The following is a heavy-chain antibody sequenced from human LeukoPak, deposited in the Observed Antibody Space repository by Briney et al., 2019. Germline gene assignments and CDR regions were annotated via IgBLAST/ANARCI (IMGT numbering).Heavy chain of an antibody. D-gene: IGHD1-26*01. CDR2: IQQDGSEK. CDR1: GFTFTSYW. CDR3: AGAAGWEQAY. Sequence: GGSLRLSCAASGFTFTSYWMTWVRKAPGKGLEWVANIQQDGSEKNYEDSAKGRFTISRDNTKNSLYLQMNSLRAEDTAVYYCAGAAGWEQAYWGQGTQVTVSS. J-gene: IGHJ4*02. V-gene: IGHV3-7*01.